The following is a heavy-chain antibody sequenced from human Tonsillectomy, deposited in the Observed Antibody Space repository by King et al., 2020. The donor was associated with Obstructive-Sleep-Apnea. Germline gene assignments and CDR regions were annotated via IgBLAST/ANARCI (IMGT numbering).Heavy chain of an antibody. V-gene: IGHV3-23*04. CDR3: AKVEDSSGDYFYYAMDV. CDR2: ITCFGGDT. Sequence: VQLVESGGDLVQPGGSLRLSCAASGFTFSSYAMSGVRQAPGKGLEWVSGITCFGGDTYYADAVQGRFTISRDNSKNTLYRQMNSLRAEDTAVYYCAKVEDSSGDYFYYAMDVWGQGTTVTVSS. D-gene: IGHD3-22*01. CDR1: GFTFSSYA. J-gene: IGHJ6*02.